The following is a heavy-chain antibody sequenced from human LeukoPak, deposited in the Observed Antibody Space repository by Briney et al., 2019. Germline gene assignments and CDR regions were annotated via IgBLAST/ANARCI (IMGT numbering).Heavy chain of an antibody. Sequence: ASVKVSCKASGYTFTGYYMHWVRQAPGEGLEWMGIINPAGGSTSYAQKFQGRVTMTRDTSTSTVYMELSSLRSEDTALYYCARSGGSGWYFGINSHYYYMDVWGKGTTVTVSS. J-gene: IGHJ6*03. V-gene: IGHV1-46*01. D-gene: IGHD6-19*01. CDR1: GYTFTGYY. CDR3: ARSGGSGWYFGINSHYYYMDV. CDR2: INPAGGST.